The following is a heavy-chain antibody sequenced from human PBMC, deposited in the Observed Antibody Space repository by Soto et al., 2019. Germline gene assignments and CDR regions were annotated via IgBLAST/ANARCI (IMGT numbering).Heavy chain of an antibody. Sequence: QVQLVQSGAEVTKPGASVKLSCKASGYTFTSYYIHWVRQAPGQGLEWVAMINPGGGRTKNAQMFKGRVTLTRDPSTGTVDMELSSLTSADTAVYYCARGPSCGGDCYLFDYWGQGSLVTVSS. V-gene: IGHV1-46*01. J-gene: IGHJ4*02. D-gene: IGHD2-21*02. CDR3: ARGPSCGGDCYLFDY. CDR2: INPGGGRT. CDR1: GYTFTSYY.